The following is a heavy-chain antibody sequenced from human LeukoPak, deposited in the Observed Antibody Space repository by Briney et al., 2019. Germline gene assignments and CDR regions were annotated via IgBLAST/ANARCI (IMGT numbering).Heavy chain of an antibody. D-gene: IGHD3-10*01. CDR3: AKVRAQLLWFRESRDDAFDI. CDR2: ISYDGSNK. CDR1: GFTFSSYG. Sequence: PGRSLRLSCAASGFTFSSYGMHWVRQAPGKGLEWVAVISYDGSNKYYADSVKGRFTISRDNSKNTLYLQMNSLRAEDTAVYYCAKVRAQLLWFRESRDDAFDIWGQGTMVTVSS. J-gene: IGHJ3*02. V-gene: IGHV3-30*18.